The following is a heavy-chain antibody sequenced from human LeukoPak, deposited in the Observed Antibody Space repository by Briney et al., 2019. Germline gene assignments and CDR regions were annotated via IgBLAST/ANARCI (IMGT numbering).Heavy chain of an antibody. J-gene: IGHJ4*02. Sequence: GGSLRLSCAASGFTFSSYWMSWVRQAPGKGLEWVANIKGDGSEKYYVDSLKGRFTISRDNAKNSLFLQMNSLRAKDTAVYYCARLLLSRTFDYWGQGDLVTVSS. V-gene: IGHV3-7*01. CDR2: IKGDGSEK. CDR3: ARLLLSRTFDY. D-gene: IGHD3-10*01. CDR1: GFTFSSYW.